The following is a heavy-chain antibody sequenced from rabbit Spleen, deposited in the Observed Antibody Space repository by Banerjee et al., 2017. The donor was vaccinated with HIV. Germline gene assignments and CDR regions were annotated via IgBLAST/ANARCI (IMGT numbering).Heavy chain of an antibody. V-gene: IGHV1S45*01. CDR2: IDTGDGDT. J-gene: IGHJ4*01. D-gene: IGHD4-2*01. Sequence: QQQLEESGGGLVKPEGSLTLTCTASGIDFSSYHWICWVRQAPGKRPEWIACIDTGDGDTYYANWAKGRFTISKTSSTTVTLQMTSLTAADTATYFCARDAAGREDFNSWGQGTLVTVS. CDR1: GIDFSSYHW. CDR3: ARDAAGREDFNS.